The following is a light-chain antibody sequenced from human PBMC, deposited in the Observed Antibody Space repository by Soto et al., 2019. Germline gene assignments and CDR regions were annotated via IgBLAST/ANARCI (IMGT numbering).Light chain of an antibody. CDR1: QGISSF. J-gene: IGKJ3*01. CDR2: GAS. Sequence: IQLTQSPSSLSASVGDRVTITCRASQGISSFLAWYQQKPGKAPKLLIYGASTLQSGVPSRFSGSGSETDFTLTNGSLQPEDFATYYCQQLNSFPIPFGPGTKVDIK. CDR3: QQLNSFPIP. V-gene: IGKV1-9*01.